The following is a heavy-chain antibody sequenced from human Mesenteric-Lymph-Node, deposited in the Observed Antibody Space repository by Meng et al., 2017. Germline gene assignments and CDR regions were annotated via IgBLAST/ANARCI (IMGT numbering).Heavy chain of an antibody. J-gene: IGHJ6*02. CDR2: ISAYNGNT. CDR3: ARDIVVVPAAMRWDKYGMDV. CDR1: GYTFTSYG. V-gene: IGHV1-18*01. Sequence: ASVKVSCKASGYTFTSYGISWVRQAPGQGLEWMGWISAYNGNTNYAQKLQGRVTMTTDTSTSTVYMELRSLRSDDTAVYYCARDIVVVPAAMRWDKYGMDVWAQGPTVTVSS. D-gene: IGHD2-2*01.